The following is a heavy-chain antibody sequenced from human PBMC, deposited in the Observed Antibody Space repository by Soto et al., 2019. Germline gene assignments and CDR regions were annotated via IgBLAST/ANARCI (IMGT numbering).Heavy chain of an antibody. CDR3: ARELRFLEWLLARGMDV. D-gene: IGHD3-3*01. J-gene: IGHJ6*02. Sequence: ASVKVSCKASGYTFTSYGISWVRQAPGQGLEWMGWISAYNGNTNYAQKLQGRVTMTTDTSTSTAYMELRSLRSDDTAVYYCARELRFLEWLLARGMDVWGQGTTVTVSS. CDR1: GYTFTSYG. V-gene: IGHV1-18*01. CDR2: ISAYNGNT.